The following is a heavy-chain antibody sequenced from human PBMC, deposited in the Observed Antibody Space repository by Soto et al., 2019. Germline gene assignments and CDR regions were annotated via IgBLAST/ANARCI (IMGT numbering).Heavy chain of an antibody. CDR1: GGTFSSYA. Sequence: QVPLVQSGAEVKKPGSSVKVSCKASGGTFSSYAISWVRQAPGQGLEWMGGIIPIFGTANYAQKFQGRVTITADESTSTAYMELSSLRSEDTAVYYCARTRDYYGSGSSAWDYWGQGTLVTVSS. V-gene: IGHV1-69*01. D-gene: IGHD3-10*01. CDR3: ARTRDYYGSGSSAWDY. J-gene: IGHJ4*02. CDR2: IIPIFGTA.